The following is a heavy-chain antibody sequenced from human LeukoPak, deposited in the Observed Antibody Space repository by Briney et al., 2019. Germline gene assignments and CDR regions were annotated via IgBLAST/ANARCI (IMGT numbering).Heavy chain of an antibody. CDR2: IWYDGSNK. Sequence: PGGSLRLSCAASGFTFSSYGMHWVRQAPGKGLEWVAIIWYDGSNKYYADSVKGRFTISRDNSKNTLYLQMNSLRAEDTAVYYCAKDGGPYYYDSSGYYYYYYYMDVWGKGTTVTVSS. CDR3: AKDGGPYYYDSSGYYYYYYYMDV. D-gene: IGHD3-22*01. CDR1: GFTFSSYG. J-gene: IGHJ6*03. V-gene: IGHV3-33*06.